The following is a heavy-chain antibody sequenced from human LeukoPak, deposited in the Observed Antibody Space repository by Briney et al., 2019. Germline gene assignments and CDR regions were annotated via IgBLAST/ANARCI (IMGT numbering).Heavy chain of an antibody. D-gene: IGHD3-10*01. CDR3: ARDVGSGRYSASGPIDY. CDR2: ISSSSSYI. Sequence: GSLRLSCAASGFTSSGYSMNWVRQAPGKGLEWVSSISSSSSYIYYADSVKGRFTISRDNAKNSLYPQMNSLRAEDTAVYYCARDVGSGRYSASGPIDYWGQGTLVTVSS. CDR1: GFTSSGYS. V-gene: IGHV3-21*01. J-gene: IGHJ4*02.